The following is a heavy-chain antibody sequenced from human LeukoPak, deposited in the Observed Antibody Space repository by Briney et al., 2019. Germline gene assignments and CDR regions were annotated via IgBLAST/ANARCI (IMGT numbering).Heavy chain of an antibody. V-gene: IGHV3-66*01. CDR1: GFTVSTNY. J-gene: IGHJ4*02. D-gene: IGHD5-12*01. CDR2: IYSGGTT. CDR3: ASYDYGRSGFDY. Sequence: GGSLRLSCAASGFTVSTNYMTWVRQAPGKGLAWVSVIYSGGTTYYADSVKGRFSISRDNSKNTLYLQMNSLRAEDTAVSYCASYDYGRSGFDYWGQGTLVTVSS.